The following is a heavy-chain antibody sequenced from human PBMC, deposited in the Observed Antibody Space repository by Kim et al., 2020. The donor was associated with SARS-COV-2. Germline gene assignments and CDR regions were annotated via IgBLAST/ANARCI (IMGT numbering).Heavy chain of an antibody. CDR3: ARILDGGNSWWFDH. V-gene: IGHV3-21*01. D-gene: IGHD2-21*02. Sequence: GGSMRLSCAASGFTFSSYSMNWVRQAPGKGLEWVSSISSSSSYIYYADSVKGRFTISRDNAKNSLYLQMNSLRAEDTAVYYCARILDGGNSWWFDHWGQGTLVTVSS. CDR2: ISSSSSYI. J-gene: IGHJ5*02. CDR1: GFTFSSYS.